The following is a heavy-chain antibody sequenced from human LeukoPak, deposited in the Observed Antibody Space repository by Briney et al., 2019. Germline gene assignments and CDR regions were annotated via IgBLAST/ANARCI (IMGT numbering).Heavy chain of an antibody. J-gene: IGHJ4*02. Sequence: PSETLSLTCTVSGGSISSSSYYWGWIRQPPGKALEWIGSIYYSGSTYYNPSLKSRVTISVDTSKNQISLKLRSVTAADTAVYYCASQLWFGDLEGYFDYWGQGTLVTVSS. D-gene: IGHD3-10*01. V-gene: IGHV4-39*07. CDR2: IYYSGST. CDR1: GGSISSSSYY. CDR3: ASQLWFGDLEGYFDY.